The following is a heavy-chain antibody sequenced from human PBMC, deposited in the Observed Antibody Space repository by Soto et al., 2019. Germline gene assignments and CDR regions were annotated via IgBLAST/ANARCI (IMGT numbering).Heavy chain of an antibody. CDR3: ARDRGPLRYCSSTSCYHEFDY. V-gene: IGHV1-46*01. J-gene: IGHJ4*02. CDR1: GYTFTSYY. D-gene: IGHD2-2*01. CDR2: INPSGGST. Sequence: ASVKVPCKASGYTFTSYYMHWVRQAPGQGLEWMGIINPSGGSTSYAQKFQGRVTMTRDTSTSTVYMELSSLRSEDTAVYYCARDRGPLRYCSSTSCYHEFDYWGQGTLVTVSS.